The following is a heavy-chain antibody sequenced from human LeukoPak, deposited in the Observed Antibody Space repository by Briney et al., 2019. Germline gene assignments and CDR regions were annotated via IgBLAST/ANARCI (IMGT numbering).Heavy chain of an antibody. Sequence: GGSLRLSCAAPGFTFSNYAITSVRQAPGKGLEWVSVISGSGSNTDYADSVKGRFTISRDNSKNTLSLQMSSLRAEDTAIYYYAKLVVTVTTTAAYWGRGTLVTVSS. CDR1: GFTFSNYA. J-gene: IGHJ4*02. V-gene: IGHV3-23*01. D-gene: IGHD1-20*01. CDR2: ISGSGSNT. CDR3: AKLVVTVTTTAAY.